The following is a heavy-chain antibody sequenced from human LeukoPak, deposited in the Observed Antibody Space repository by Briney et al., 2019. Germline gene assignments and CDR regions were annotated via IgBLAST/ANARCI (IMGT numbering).Heavy chain of an antibody. J-gene: IGHJ4*02. CDR2: IIPILGIA. V-gene: IGHV1-69*04. CDR3: ARDSQYYDSSGYTDY. D-gene: IGHD3-22*01. Sequence: GASVKVSCKASGGTFSSYAISWVRQAPGQGLEWMGRIIPILGIANYARKFQGRVTITADKSTSTAYMELSSLRSEDTAVYYCARDSQYYDSSGYTDYWGQGTLVTVSS. CDR1: GGTFSSYA.